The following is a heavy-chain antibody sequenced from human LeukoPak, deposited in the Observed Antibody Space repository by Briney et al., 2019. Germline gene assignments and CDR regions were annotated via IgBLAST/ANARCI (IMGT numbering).Heavy chain of an antibody. J-gene: IGHJ4*02. Sequence: GGSLRLSCAASGVTFSSYWMSWGREAPGKGGGWGANMKYDGSEKYYVASVNGRFTISRDNAKNPLYLQMNRLRAEDPAVYYCARDIAAAGLFLDYWGQGTLVTVSS. V-gene: IGHV3-7*01. CDR3: ARDIAAAGLFLDY. CDR2: MKYDGSEK. D-gene: IGHD6-13*01. CDR1: GVTFSSYW.